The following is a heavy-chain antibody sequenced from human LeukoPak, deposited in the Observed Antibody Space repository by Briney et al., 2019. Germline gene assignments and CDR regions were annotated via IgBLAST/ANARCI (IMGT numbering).Heavy chain of an antibody. CDR2: IYYSGST. D-gene: IGHD4-17*01. J-gene: IGHJ1*01. CDR1: GGSISSSSYY. V-gene: IGHV4-39*07. Sequence: PSETLSLTCTVSGGSISSSSYYWGWIRQPPGKGLEWIGSIYYSGSTYYNPSLKSRVTISVDTSKNQFSLKLSSVTAADTAVYYCATSYGDYEYFQHWGPGTLVTVSS. CDR3: ATSYGDYEYFQH.